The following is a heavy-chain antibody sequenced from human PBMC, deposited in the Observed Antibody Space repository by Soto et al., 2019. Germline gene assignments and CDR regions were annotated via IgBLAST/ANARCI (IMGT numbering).Heavy chain of an antibody. J-gene: IGHJ6*03. CDR2: ISWNSGSI. D-gene: IGHD7-27*01. Sequence: EVQLVESGGGLVQPGRSLRLSCAASGFTFDDYAMHWVRQAPGKGLEWVSGISWNSGSIGYADSVKGRFTISRDNAKNSLYLQMNSLRAEDTALYYCAKDAWGSAGYYMDVWGKGTTVTVSS. V-gene: IGHV3-9*01. CDR1: GFTFDDYA. CDR3: AKDAWGSAGYYMDV.